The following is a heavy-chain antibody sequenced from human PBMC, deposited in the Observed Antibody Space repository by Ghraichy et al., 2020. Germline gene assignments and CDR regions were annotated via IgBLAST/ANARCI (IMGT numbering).Heavy chain of an antibody. Sequence: SGPTLVKPTQTLTLTCTFSGFSLSTSGVGVGWIRPPPGKALEWLALIYWNDDKRYSPSLKSRLTITKDTSKNQVVLTMTNMDPVDTATYYCAHSPAFYGGRYYYYYGMDVWGQGTTVTVAS. CDR1: GFSLSTSGVG. CDR2: IYWNDDK. D-gene: IGHD4-23*01. CDR3: AHSPAFYGGRYYYYYGMDV. V-gene: IGHV2-5*01. J-gene: IGHJ6*02.